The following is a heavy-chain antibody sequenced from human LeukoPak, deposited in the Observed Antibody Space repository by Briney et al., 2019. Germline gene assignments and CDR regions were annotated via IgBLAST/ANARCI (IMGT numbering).Heavy chain of an antibody. D-gene: IGHD3-10*01. Sequence: SEALSLTCTVSGGSISSGTYYWTWIRQPAGKGLEWIGRIYTSGSTNYNPSLKSRVTISVDTSKNQFSLKLRSVTAADTAVYYCARGQGGRRYYYGSGSYLGGFFHYYYMDVWGKGTTVTISS. CDR2: IYTSGST. J-gene: IGHJ6*03. V-gene: IGHV4-61*02. CDR3: ARGQGGRRYYYGSGSYLGGFFHYYYMDV. CDR1: GGSISSGTYY.